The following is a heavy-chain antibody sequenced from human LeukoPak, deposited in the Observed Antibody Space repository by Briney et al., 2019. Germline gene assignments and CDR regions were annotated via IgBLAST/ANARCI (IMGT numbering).Heavy chain of an antibody. J-gene: IGHJ4*02. CDR2: IYYSGST. CDR1: GGSISSGGYY. V-gene: IGHV4-31*03. CDR3: ARDSRRDGYNGFDY. Sequence: PSQTLSLTCTVSGGSISSGGYYWSWIRQHPGKGLEWIGYIYYSGSTYYNPSLKSRVTISVDTSKNQFPLKLSSVTAADTAVYYCARDSRRDGYNGFDYWGQGTLVTVSS. D-gene: IGHD5-24*01.